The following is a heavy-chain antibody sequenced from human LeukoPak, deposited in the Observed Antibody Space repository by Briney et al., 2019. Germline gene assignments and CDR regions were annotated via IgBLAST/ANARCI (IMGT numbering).Heavy chain of an antibody. CDR3: ARHQCGRFLEWLLHNNFDY. J-gene: IGHJ4*02. D-gene: IGHD3-3*01. Sequence: SETLSLTCTVSGGSISSSSYYWGWIRQPPGKGLEWIGSIYYSGITYYNPSLKSRVTISVNTSKNQFSLKLSSVTAADTAVYYCARHQCGRFLEWLLHNNFDYWGQGTLVTVSS. V-gene: IGHV4-39*01. CDR2: IYYSGIT. CDR1: GGSISSSSYY.